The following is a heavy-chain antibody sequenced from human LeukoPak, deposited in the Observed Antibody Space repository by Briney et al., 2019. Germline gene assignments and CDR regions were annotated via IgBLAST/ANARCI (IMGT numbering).Heavy chain of an antibody. J-gene: IGHJ6*03. D-gene: IGHD5-18*01. CDR2: IYYSGST. CDR3: ARHGDSYSYGLTYYYYYYMDV. Sequence: PSETLSLTCTVSGGSISSGDYYWSWIRQPPGKGLEWIGYIYYSGSTYYNPSLKSRVTISVDTSKNQFSLELSSVTAADTAVYYCARHGDSYSYGLTYYYYYYMDVWGKGTTVTVSS. V-gene: IGHV4-30-4*01. CDR1: GGSISSGDYY.